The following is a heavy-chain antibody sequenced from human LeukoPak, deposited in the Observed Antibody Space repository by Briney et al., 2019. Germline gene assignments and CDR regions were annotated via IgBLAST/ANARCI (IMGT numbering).Heavy chain of an antibody. J-gene: IGHJ6*03. V-gene: IGHV4-34*01. D-gene: IGHD6-6*01. CDR1: GGSFSGYY. CDR2: VNHSGST. Sequence: EPSETLSLTCTVYGGSFSGYYWSWIRQPPGKGLEWIGEVNHSGSTNYNPSLKSRVTISVDTSKNQFSLKLSSVTAADTAVYYCARGAARYYYYMDVWGKGNTATVSS. CDR3: ARGAARYYYYMDV.